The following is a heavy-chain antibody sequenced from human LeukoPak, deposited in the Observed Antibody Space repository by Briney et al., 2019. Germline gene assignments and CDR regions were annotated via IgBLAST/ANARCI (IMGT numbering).Heavy chain of an antibody. J-gene: IGHJ6*02. V-gene: IGHV4-59*08. CDR1: GGSVSSYY. Sequence: SETLSLTCSVSGGSVSSYYRSWIRQAPGKGLEWVGYIYYSGSTNYNPSLKSRVTISVDTSKNQFSLKLSCVTAADTAVYYCAGREDSDYYYGMDVWGQGTTVTVSS. CDR3: AGREDSDYYYGMDV. D-gene: IGHD1-26*01. CDR2: IYYSGST.